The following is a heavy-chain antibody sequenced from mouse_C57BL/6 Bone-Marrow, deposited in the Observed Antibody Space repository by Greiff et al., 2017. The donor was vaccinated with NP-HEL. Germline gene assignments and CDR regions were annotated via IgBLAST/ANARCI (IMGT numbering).Heavy chain of an antibody. J-gene: IGHJ2*01. Sequence: VKLMESGAELARPGASVKLSCKASGYTFTSYGISWVKQRPGQGLEWIGEIYPRSGNTYYNEKFKGKATLTADKSSSTAYMELRRLTSEDSAVYFCAREDSEGFDYWGQGTTLTVSS. V-gene: IGHV1-81*01. CDR1: GYTFTSYG. CDR3: AREDSEGFDY. CDR2: IYPRSGNT.